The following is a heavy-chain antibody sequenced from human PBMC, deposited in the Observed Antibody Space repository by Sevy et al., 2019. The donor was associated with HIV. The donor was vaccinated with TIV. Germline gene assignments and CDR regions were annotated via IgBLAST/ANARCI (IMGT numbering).Heavy chain of an antibody. CDR1: GFTFSSYA. V-gene: IGHV3-30*04. Sequence: GGSLRLSCAASGFTFSSYAMHWVRQAPGKGLEWVAVISYDGSNKYYADSVKGRFTISRDNSKNTLYLQMNSLRAEDTAVYYCAGAGVCCSTSCDYYYYYYGMDVWGQGTTVTVSS. J-gene: IGHJ6*02. D-gene: IGHD2-2*01. CDR2: ISYDGSNK. CDR3: AGAGVCCSTSCDYYYYYYGMDV.